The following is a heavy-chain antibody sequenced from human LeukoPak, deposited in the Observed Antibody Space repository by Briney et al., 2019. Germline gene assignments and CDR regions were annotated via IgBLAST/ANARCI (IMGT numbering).Heavy chain of an antibody. J-gene: IGHJ2*01. CDR2: ISTDGSYK. D-gene: IGHD3-16*01. CDR3: ARSLIPGRWYFDL. V-gene: IGHV3-30*04. CDR1: GFTFSSFP. Sequence: GGSLRLSCAVSGFTFSSFPFHWFHQAPGKGLEWVAAISTDGSYKYHGDSVKGRFTISRDNPMNTLYLQMNGLRPDDTAVYYCARSLIPGRWYFDLWGRGTLVTVSS.